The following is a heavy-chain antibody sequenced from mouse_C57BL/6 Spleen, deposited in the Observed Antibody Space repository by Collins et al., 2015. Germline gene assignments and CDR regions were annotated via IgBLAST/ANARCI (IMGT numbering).Heavy chain of an antibody. CDR2: IRSKSSNYAT. V-gene: IGHV10-3*01. CDR3: VRGGTVVHYYAMDY. CDR1: GFTFNTYA. J-gene: IGHJ4*01. D-gene: IGHD1-1*01. Sequence: EVQLVESGGGLVQPKGSLKLSCAASGFTFNTYAIHWVRQAPGKGLEWVARIRSKSSNYATYYADSVKDRFTISRDDSQSMLYLQMNNLKTEDTAMYYCVRGGTVVHYYAMDYWGQGTSVTVSS.